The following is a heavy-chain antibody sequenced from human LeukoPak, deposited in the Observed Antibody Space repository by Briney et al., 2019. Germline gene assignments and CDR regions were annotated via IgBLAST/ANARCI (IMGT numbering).Heavy chain of an antibody. CDR1: GFTFSSYG. D-gene: IGHD2-15*01. Sequence: GGSLRLSCAASGFTFSSYGLHGVRQAPGKGLEGVAVISYDGSNKYYADSVKGRFTISRDNSKNTLYLQMNSLRAEDTAVYYCAKDVDAYCSGGSCYLPVGYWGQGTLVTVSS. CDR3: AKDVDAYCSGGSCYLPVGY. CDR2: ISYDGSNK. V-gene: IGHV3-30*18. J-gene: IGHJ4*02.